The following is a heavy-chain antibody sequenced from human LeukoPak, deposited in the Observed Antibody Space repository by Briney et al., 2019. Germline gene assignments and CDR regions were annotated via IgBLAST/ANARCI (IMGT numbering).Heavy chain of an antibody. Sequence: ASVKVSCKASGYTFTGYHIHWVRQAPGQGLEWMGRINPYSGDTNFAQKFQGRVTMTRDTSITTAYMDLSSLTPDDTAVYFCARDQGSLTRSWYAGYWGQGTQVTVSS. CDR3: ARDQGSLTRSWYAGY. J-gene: IGHJ4*02. D-gene: IGHD6-13*01. CDR2: INPYSGDT. V-gene: IGHV1-2*06. CDR1: GYTFTGYH.